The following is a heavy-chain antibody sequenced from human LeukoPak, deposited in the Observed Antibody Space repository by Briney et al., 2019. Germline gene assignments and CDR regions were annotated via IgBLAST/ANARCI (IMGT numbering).Heavy chain of an antibody. D-gene: IGHD3-16*02. CDR2: INPSGGST. CDR3: ARQFYDYVWGSYRSNWFDP. V-gene: IGHV1-46*01. Sequence: ASVKVSCKASGYTSTSYYMHWVRQAPGQGLEWMGIINPSGGSTSYAQKFQGRVTMTRDTSTSTVYMELSSLRSEDTAVYYCARQFYDYVWGSYRSNWFDPWGQGTLVTVSS. CDR1: GYTSTSYY. J-gene: IGHJ5*02.